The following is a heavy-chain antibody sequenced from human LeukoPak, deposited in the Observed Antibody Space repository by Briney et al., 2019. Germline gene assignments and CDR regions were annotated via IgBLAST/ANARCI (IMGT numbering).Heavy chain of an antibody. CDR3: AKGGYYYDSSGYVY. V-gene: IGHV3-33*06. CDR2: IWYDGSKK. J-gene: IGHJ4*02. CDR1: GFTFSSYG. D-gene: IGHD3-22*01. Sequence: GGSLRLSCAASGFTFSSYGMPWVRQAPGKGLEWVAVIWYDGSKKYYADSVKGRFTISRDNSKNTLYLPMNSLRAEDTAVYYCAKGGYYYDSSGYVYWGQGTLVTVSS.